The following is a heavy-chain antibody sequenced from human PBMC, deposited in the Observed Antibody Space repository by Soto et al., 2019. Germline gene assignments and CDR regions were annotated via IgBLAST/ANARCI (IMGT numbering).Heavy chain of an antibody. CDR2: IYYTGST. J-gene: IGHJ6*02. V-gene: IGHV4-28*01. CDR3: ARINPGVGYYYAMDV. Sequence: PETLSLTCAVSGYSISSSNWWGWIRQPPGKGLEWIGYIYYTGSTHYNPSLKSRVTMSVDTSKNQFSLKLSSVTAVDTAVYYCARINPGVGYYYAMDVWGQGTTVTVSS. D-gene: IGHD3-10*01. CDR1: GYSISSSNW.